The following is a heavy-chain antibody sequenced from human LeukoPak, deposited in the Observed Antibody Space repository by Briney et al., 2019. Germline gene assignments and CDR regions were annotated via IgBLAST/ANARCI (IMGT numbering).Heavy chain of an antibody. J-gene: IGHJ4*02. CDR1: GGTFSSYA. D-gene: IGHD3-9*01. V-gene: IGHV1-69*05. Sequence: ASVKVSCKASGGTFSSYAISWVRQAPGQGLEWMGGIIPIFGTANYAQKFQGRVTITTDESTSTAYMELSSLRSEDTAVYYCASPEYYDILTGFGHWGQGTLVTVSS. CDR2: IIPIFGTA. CDR3: ASPEYYDILTGFGH.